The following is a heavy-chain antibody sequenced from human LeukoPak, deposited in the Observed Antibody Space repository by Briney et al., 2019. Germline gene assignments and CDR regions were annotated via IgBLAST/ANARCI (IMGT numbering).Heavy chain of an antibody. CDR3: ARGYCSGGSCYSGDYFDY. J-gene: IGHJ4*02. D-gene: IGHD2-15*01. CDR1: GFTFSDYY. Sequence: GGSLRLSCAASGFTFSDYYMSWIRQAPGKGLEWVSYIGSSGSTIYYADSVKGRFTISRDNAKNSLYLQMNSLRAEDTAVYYCARGYCSGGSCYSGDYFDYWGQGTLVTVSS. CDR2: IGSSGSTI. V-gene: IGHV3-11*04.